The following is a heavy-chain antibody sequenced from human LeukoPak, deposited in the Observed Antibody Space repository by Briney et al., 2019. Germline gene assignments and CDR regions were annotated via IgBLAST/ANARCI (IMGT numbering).Heavy chain of an antibody. CDR3: ARAPEWYSSGWPDAFDI. CDR1: GGSISSYY. CDR2: IYYSGST. V-gene: IGHV4-59*01. J-gene: IGHJ3*02. D-gene: IGHD6-19*01. Sequence: PSETLSLTCTVSGGSISSYYWSWIRQPPGKGLEWIGYIYYSGSTNYNPSFKSRVTISVDTSKNQFSLKLSSVTAADTAVYYCARAPEWYSSGWPDAFDIWGQGTMVTVSS.